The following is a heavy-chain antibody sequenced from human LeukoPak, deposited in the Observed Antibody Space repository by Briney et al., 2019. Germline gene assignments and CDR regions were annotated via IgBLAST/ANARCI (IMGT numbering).Heavy chain of an antibody. CDR3: ARVALAAAYYFDY. V-gene: IGHV3-66*01. D-gene: IGHD6-13*01. CDR1: GFTVSSNY. J-gene: IGHJ4*02. Sequence: GGSLRLSCAASGFTVSSNYMSWVRQAPGKGLEWVSVIYSGGSTDYADSVKGRFTISRDNSKNTLYLQMNSLRAEDTAVYYCARVALAAAYYFDYWGQGTLVTVSS. CDR2: IYSGGST.